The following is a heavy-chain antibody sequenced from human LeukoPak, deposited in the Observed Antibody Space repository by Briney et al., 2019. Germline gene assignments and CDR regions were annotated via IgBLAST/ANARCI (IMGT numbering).Heavy chain of an antibody. J-gene: IGHJ4*02. D-gene: IGHD2-21*01. Sequence: ASVKVSCKTSGYTFTSYPIHWVRQAPGQGLEWMGIINPLSGSTTYAQNLQGRVTMTSDTSTSTVYVELSSLRSEDTAVYYCGRSVAFREIPRDFWGQGTLVTVSS. CDR1: GYTFTSYP. CDR3: GRSVAFREIPRDF. CDR2: INPLSGST. V-gene: IGHV1-46*04.